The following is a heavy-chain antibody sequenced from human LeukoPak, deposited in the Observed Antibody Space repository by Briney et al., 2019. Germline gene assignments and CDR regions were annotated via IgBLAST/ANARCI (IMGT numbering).Heavy chain of an antibody. CDR1: GYTFTSYG. J-gene: IGHJ4*02. CDR2: ISAYNGNT. Sequence: ASVKVSCKASGYTFTSYGISWVRQAPGQGLEWMGWISAYNGNTNYAQKLQGRVTMTRDTSTNTVYMHLSSLRSEDTAIYYCAREGSRSSLGGYGYWGQGTLVTVSS. CDR3: AREGSRSSLGGYGY. V-gene: IGHV1-18*01. D-gene: IGHD6-6*01.